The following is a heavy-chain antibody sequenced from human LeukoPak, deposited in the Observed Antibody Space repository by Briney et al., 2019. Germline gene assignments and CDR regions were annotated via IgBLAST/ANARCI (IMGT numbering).Heavy chain of an antibody. CDR2: IYHSGST. V-gene: IGHV4-38-2*02. D-gene: IGHD4-17*01. Sequence: SETLSLTCTVSGYSISSGYYWGWIRQPPGKGLEWIGSIYHSGSTYYNPSLKSRVTISVDTSKNQFSLKLSSVTAADTAVYYCARDYGDGSLPHDYWGQGTLVTVSS. CDR1: GYSISSGYY. J-gene: IGHJ4*02. CDR3: ARDYGDGSLPHDY.